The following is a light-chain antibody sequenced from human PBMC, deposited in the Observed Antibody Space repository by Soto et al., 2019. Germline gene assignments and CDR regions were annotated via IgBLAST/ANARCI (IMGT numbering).Light chain of an antibody. CDR1: QDISNY. Sequence: DIQMTQYPSSLSASVGDRVTITCQASQDISNYLNWYQQKPGKAPKLLIYDASNLETGVPSRFSGSGSGTDFTFTISSLQPEDIATYYCQQYDNLFTSGPGTKVAIK. J-gene: IGKJ3*01. CDR3: QQYDNLFT. CDR2: DAS. V-gene: IGKV1-33*01.